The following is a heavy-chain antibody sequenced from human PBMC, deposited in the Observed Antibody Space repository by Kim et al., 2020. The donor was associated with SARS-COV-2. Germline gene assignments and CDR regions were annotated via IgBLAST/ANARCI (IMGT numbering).Heavy chain of an antibody. CDR1: GYAFNSYA. D-gene: IGHD6-19*01. Sequence: ASVKVSCKASGYAFNSYAISWVRQAPGQRLEWVGWISVYNGNTKYAQKFQGRVTMTTDTSTGIAYMELRSLRPDDTAMYYCARLGMAVAGDYSYYYGMVVWGQGTTVTVSS. CDR3: ARLGMAVAGDYSYYYGMVV. J-gene: IGHJ6*02. V-gene: IGHV1-18*01. CDR2: ISVYNGNT.